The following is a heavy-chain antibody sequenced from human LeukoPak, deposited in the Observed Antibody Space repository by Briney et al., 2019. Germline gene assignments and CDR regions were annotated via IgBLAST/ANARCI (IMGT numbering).Heavy chain of an antibody. CDR1: GDSVSRNGAA. V-gene: IGHV6-1*01. CDR2: TCYRSKWNN. Sequence: SQTLSLTCAISGDSVSRNGAAWNWIRQSPPRGLEWLGRTCYRSKWNNDYAVSVKSRITINPDTSKDQFSLQLNSVTPEDTAVYYCAGGGYGCCSGSGCSPGFEPWGQGTLVTVSS. J-gene: IGHJ5*02. D-gene: IGHD2-15*01. CDR3: AGGGYGCCSGSGCSPGFEP.